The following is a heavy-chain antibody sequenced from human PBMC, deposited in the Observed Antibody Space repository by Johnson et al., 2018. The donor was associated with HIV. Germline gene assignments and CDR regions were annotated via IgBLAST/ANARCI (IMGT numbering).Heavy chain of an antibody. J-gene: IGHJ3*02. CDR1: GFTFSSYG. CDR2: IYRGGAT. CDR3: ARDEERYHAFDI. Sequence: QVQLVESGGGVVQPGGSLRLSCAASGFTFSSYGMHWVRQAPGKALEWVSVIYRGGATYYAASVQGRFTISRDNSKNTLYLQMNSLRAEDTAVYYCARDEERYHAFDIWGQGTMVTVSS. V-gene: IGHV3-NL1*01. D-gene: IGHD2-2*01.